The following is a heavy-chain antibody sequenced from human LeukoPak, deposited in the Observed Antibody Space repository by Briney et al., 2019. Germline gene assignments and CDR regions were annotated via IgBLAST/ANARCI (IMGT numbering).Heavy chain of an antibody. CDR1: GFTFHNYG. CDR3: AKSLSLTVRGVPLADS. Sequence: GRSLRLSCVASGFTFHNYGMHWVRQAPGKGLEWVAVISYDGNNKYYADSVKGRFTISRDNSKDPLDLQMNSLRAEDTAVYYCAKSLSLTVRGVPLADSWGQGTLVTVSS. V-gene: IGHV3-30*18. J-gene: IGHJ4*02. CDR2: ISYDGNNK. D-gene: IGHD3-10*01.